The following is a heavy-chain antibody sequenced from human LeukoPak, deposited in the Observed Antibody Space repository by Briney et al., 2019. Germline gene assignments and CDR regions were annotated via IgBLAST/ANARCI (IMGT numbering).Heavy chain of an antibody. CDR1: GYSFTSYW. J-gene: IGHJ5*02. V-gene: IGHV5-51*01. D-gene: IGHD5-18*01. CDR2: IYPGDSDT. CDR3: ARYQTSSYGSLYNWFDP. Sequence: GESLKISCKGSGYSFTSYWIGWVRQMPGKGLEWMGIIYPGDSDTRYSPSFQGQVTISADKSISTAYLQWSSLKASDTAMYYCARYQTSSYGSLYNWFDPWGQGTLVTVSS.